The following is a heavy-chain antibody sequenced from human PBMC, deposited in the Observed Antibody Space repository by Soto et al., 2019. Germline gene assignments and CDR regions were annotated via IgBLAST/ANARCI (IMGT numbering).Heavy chain of an antibody. CDR1: GYLFTAYS. J-gene: IGHJ1*01. CDR2: VNPSGGST. Sequence: GASVKVSCKASGYLFTAYSLHWVRLAPGQGLEWMGVVNPSGGSTKYAQNFQGRVTMTRYTSTTTIYMELSSLRSDDTAIYYCAREENCSGGICYSEYFHRWGQGTLVTVS. V-gene: IGHV1-46*01. CDR3: AREENCSGGICYSEYFHR. D-gene: IGHD2-15*01.